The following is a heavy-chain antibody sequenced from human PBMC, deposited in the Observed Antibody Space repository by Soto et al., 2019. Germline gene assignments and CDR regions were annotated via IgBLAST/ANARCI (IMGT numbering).Heavy chain of an antibody. CDR1: GGSISSGGYY. J-gene: IGHJ5*02. D-gene: IGHD3-10*01. CDR3: ARAPDVFVCFGERMDSSDP. Sequence: SETLSLTCTVSGGSISSGGYYWSWIRQHPGKGLEWIGYIYYSGSTYYNPSLKSRVTISVDTSKNKFSLKLSSVTAAATAVYYCARAPDVFVCFGERMDSSDPWCQGNRVTVFS. CDR2: IYYSGST. V-gene: IGHV4-31*03.